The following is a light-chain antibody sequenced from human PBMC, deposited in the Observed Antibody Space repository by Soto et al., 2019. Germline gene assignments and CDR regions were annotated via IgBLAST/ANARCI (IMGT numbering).Light chain of an antibody. Sequence: DIQMTQSPSTLSASVGDRVTITCRASQSISSWLAWYQQKPGKAPKLLIHKASSLESGVPSRFSGSGSGTEFTLTISNLQSDDFATDYCQQYNSYPLSFGGGTKVELK. CDR3: QQYNSYPLS. V-gene: IGKV1-5*03. CDR1: QSISSW. J-gene: IGKJ4*01. CDR2: KAS.